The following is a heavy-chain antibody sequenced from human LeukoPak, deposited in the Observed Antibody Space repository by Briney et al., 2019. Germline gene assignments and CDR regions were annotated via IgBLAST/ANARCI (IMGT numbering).Heavy chain of an antibody. CDR1: GDSISSYY. J-gene: IGHJ4*02. V-gene: IGHV4-59*01. CDR3: AREVPIVRGLRWDY. Sequence: SETLSLTCTVSGDSISSYYWNWVRQPPGKGLEWIGYIYYSGSTNCNPSLKSRVTISIDTSKNQFSLRLRSVTAADTAVYYCAREVPIVRGLRWDYWGQGTLVTVSS. D-gene: IGHD3-10*01. CDR2: IYYSGST.